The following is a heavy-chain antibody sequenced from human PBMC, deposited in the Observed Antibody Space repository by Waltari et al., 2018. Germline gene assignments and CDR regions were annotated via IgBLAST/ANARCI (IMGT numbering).Heavy chain of an antibody. V-gene: IGHV3-7*01. CDR2: IKQNGSEK. CDR1: GLTFSSYW. D-gene: IGHD1-26*01. J-gene: IGHJ4*02. Sequence: EVQLVESGGGLVQPGGSLRLPCAASGLTFSSYWMRWVRQAPGKGLEWVANIKQNGSEKYYLYSVKGRFTISRDNAKNSLYLQMNTLRAEDTAVYYCARVKWELLPRYWGQGTLVIVSS. CDR3: ARVKWELLPRY.